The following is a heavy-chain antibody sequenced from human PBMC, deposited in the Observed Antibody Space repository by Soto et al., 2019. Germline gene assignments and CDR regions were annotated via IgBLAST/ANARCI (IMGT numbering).Heavy chain of an antibody. CDR1: GYTFTSYG. J-gene: IGHJ6*02. V-gene: IGHV1-18*01. Sequence: ASVKFSCKASGYTFTSYGISWVQQAPGQGLEWMGWISAYNGNTNYAQKLQGRVTMTTDTSTSTAYMELRSLRSDDTAVYYCAREKWELLSNYYYYYGMDVWGQGTTVTVSS. D-gene: IGHD1-26*01. CDR3: AREKWELLSNYYYYYGMDV. CDR2: ISAYNGNT.